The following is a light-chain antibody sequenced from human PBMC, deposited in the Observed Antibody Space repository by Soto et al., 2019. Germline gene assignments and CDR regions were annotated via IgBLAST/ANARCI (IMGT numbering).Light chain of an antibody. CDR1: SSNIGSYT. Sequence: QSALTQPPSASGAPGQRVTISCSGSSSNIGSYTVNWYQQFPGTAPKLVIYSNNQRPSWVPDRFSGSKSGTSASLVISGLQSGDEADYFCAAWDDGLNGHVVFGGGTQRPS. V-gene: IGLV1-44*01. CDR3: AAWDDGLNGHVV. J-gene: IGLJ2*01. CDR2: SNN.